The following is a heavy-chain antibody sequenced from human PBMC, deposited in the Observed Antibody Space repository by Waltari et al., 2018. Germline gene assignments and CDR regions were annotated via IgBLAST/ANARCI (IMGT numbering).Heavy chain of an antibody. Sequence: EVQLVQSGAEVKKPGESLKISCKGSGYSFTSYWIGGVRQMPGKGLEWMGITCPWQPAAGLSPSVQGLGSNQAGKSHTTGYLQWSSLKASDTAMYYCARAGHLGGSTGGGAPYYFDHWGQGPLVTVPP. CDR2: TCPWQPAA. J-gene: IGHJ4*02. V-gene: IGHV5-51*01. CDR1: GYSFTSYW. CDR3: ARAGHLGGSTGGGAPYYFDH. D-gene: IGHD2-8*02.